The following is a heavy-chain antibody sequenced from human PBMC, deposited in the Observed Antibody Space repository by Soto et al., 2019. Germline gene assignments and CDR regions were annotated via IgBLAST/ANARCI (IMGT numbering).Heavy chain of an antibody. D-gene: IGHD5-12*01. J-gene: IGHJ4*02. V-gene: IGHV3-48*04. CDR2: ISSSENTI. CDR3: ARDLTVATTSDY. CDR1: GFTFSSYA. Sequence: HPGGSLRLSCAASGFTFSSYAMSWVRQAPGKVLEWVSYISSSENTIDYADSVKGRFTISRDNAKNSLYLQMNSLRSDDTAVYYCARDLTVATTSDYWGQGTLVTVSS.